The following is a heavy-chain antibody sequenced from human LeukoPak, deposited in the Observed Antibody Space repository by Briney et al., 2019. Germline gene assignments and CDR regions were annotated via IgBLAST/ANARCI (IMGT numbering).Heavy chain of an antibody. CDR1: GGSFSGYY. V-gene: IGHV4-34*01. J-gene: IGHJ3*02. Sequence: PSETLSLTCAVYGGSFSGYYWSWLRQPPGKGLEWIGEINHSGSTNYNPSLKSRVTISVDTSKNQFSLKLSSVTAADTAVYYCARATNSGSYLMWAFDIWGQGTMVTVSS. D-gene: IGHD1-26*01. CDR3: ARATNSGSYLMWAFDI. CDR2: INHSGST.